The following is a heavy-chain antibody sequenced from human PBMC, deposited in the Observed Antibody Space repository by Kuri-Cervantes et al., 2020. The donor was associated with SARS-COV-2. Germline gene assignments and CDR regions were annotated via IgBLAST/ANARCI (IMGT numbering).Heavy chain of an antibody. Sequence: GSLRLSCTVSRGSISSSSYYWGWIRQPPGKGLKWIGSIYYTGNTYYNPSLNSRVTMSVDTSKNQFSLKVSSVTAADTAVYYCARVGYSSGRHDYWGQGTLVTVSS. D-gene: IGHD5-18*01. V-gene: IGHV4-39*01. J-gene: IGHJ4*02. CDR3: ARVGYSSGRHDY. CDR2: IYYTGNT. CDR1: RGSISSSSYY.